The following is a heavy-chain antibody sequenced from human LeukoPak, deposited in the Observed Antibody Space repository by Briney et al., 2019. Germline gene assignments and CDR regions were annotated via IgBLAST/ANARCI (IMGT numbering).Heavy chain of an antibody. CDR2: ISTYNART. CDR1: GYTFTSYG. J-gene: IGHJ4*02. CDR3: AREPLQLEHLYYFDN. Sequence: ASVKVSCKASGYTFTSYGISWVRQAPGQGLEWMGWISTYNARTTYAQKVQGRVTMTTDTSTSTAYMELRSLRSDDTAVYYCAREPLQLEHLYYFDNWGQGTLVTVSS. D-gene: IGHD1-1*01. V-gene: IGHV1-18*01.